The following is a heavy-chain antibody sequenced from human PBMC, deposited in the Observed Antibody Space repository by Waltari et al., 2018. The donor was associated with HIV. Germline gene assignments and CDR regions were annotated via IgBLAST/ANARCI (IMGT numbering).Heavy chain of an antibody. D-gene: IGHD3-3*02. V-gene: IGHV3-7*01. CDR3: VREEDFGTIFLNYYYGMDV. Sequence: VGSGGGFVQPGGSLRLSCEAPGFTSSRHWMSWVRQAPGKGLEWVANIKGDGSERNYVDSVKGRFTISRDNAKNSVYLQMKSPRVEDTAVYFCVREEDFGTIFLNYYYGMDVWGRGTSVTVSS. CDR1: GFTSSRHW. CDR2: IKGDGSER. J-gene: IGHJ6*02.